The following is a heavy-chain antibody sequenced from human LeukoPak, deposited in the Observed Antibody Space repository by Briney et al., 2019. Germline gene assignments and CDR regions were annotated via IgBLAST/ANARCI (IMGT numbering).Heavy chain of an antibody. CDR1: RFTFTNYA. Sequence: GGSLRLSCAASRFTFTNYAMHWVRQAPGKGLEWLAIISHQGGTQGYADSVKGRFTVSRDNPNNRLDLEMNSLRPEDTAVYYCAKAGSNGDLDSWGQGALVTVSS. CDR2: ISHQGGTQ. V-gene: IGHV3-30-3*01. J-gene: IGHJ4*02. CDR3: AKAGSNGDLDS.